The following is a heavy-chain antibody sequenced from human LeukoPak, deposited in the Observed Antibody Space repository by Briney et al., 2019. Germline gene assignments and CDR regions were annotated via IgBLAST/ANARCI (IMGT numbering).Heavy chain of an antibody. CDR2: ISAYNGNT. CDR1: GYTFTSYG. Sequence: ASVKVSCKASGYTFTSYGIGWGRQAPGQGLELMGWISAYNGNTNYAQKLQGRVTMTTDTSTSPAYMELRSLRSDDTAVYYCARDWGGATNLDYWGQGTLVSVSS. CDR3: ARDWGGATNLDY. D-gene: IGHD1-26*01. J-gene: IGHJ4*02. V-gene: IGHV1-18*01.